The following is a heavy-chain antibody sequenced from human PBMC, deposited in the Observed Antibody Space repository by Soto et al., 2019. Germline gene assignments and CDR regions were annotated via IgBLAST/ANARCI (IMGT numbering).Heavy chain of an antibody. Sequence: GGSLRLSCAASGFTFSSYAMSWVRQAPGKGLEWVSAISGSGGSTYYADSVKGRFTISRDNSKNTLYLQMNSLRAEDTAVYYCAKDSPAGTAYYYYGMDVWGQGTTVTVSS. CDR1: GFTFSSYA. D-gene: IGHD2-2*01. J-gene: IGHJ6*02. V-gene: IGHV3-23*01. CDR2: ISGSGGST. CDR3: AKDSPAGTAYYYYGMDV.